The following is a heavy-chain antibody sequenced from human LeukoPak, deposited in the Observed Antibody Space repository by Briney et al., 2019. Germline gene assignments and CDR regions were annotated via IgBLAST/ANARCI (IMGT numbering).Heavy chain of an antibody. D-gene: IGHD5-18*01. V-gene: IGHV4-34*01. Sequence: SETLSLTCTVSGGSISSYYWSWIRQPPGKGLEWIGEINHSGSTNYNPSLKSRVTISVDTSKNQFSLKLSSVTAADTAVYYCARATLQLWFDYWGQGTLVTVSS. CDR1: GGSISSYY. J-gene: IGHJ4*02. CDR3: ARATLQLWFDY. CDR2: INHSGST.